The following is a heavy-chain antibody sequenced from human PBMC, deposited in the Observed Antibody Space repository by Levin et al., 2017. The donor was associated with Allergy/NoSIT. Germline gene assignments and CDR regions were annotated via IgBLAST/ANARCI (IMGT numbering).Heavy chain of an antibody. V-gene: IGHV2-5*04. D-gene: IGHD3-22*01. CDR3: ARVFHFDSSGYFLDH. J-gene: IGHJ4*02. CDR1: SLTTIGVG. CDR2: IYWNGDK. Sequence: SLTTIGVGVGWIRQSPGKAPECLARIYWNGDKRYNPSLRNRVAVIQDTSKNQVVLTMTNMDPVDTGTYYCARVFHFDSSGYFLDHWGQGALVTVSS.